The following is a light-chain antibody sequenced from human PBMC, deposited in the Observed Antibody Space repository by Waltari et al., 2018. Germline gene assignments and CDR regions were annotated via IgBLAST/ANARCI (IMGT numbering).Light chain of an antibody. CDR3: LQSTHWPKT. V-gene: IGKV2-30*01. CDR1: QSRVSSDENTY. Sequence: DVVVTQSPLSLPVARGQPASTSCRSSQSRVSSDENTYLDGFLQRPGRSPRRLIYKASNRGAGVPDRFSGSGSGTNFPLKISRVEAADLGVYYCLQSTHWPKTFGQGTKLEIK. J-gene: IGKJ2*01. CDR2: KAS.